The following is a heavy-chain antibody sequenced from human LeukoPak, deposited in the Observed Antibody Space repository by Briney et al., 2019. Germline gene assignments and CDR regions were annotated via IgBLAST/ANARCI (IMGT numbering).Heavy chain of an antibody. Sequence: GGSLRLSCAASGFTVSNAWVSWVRQAPGKGLGWVGRIKPKTDGGTTDYAAPVKGRFTISRDDSENTLYLQMNSLRAEDTAVYYCAKDPGFGELFDWGQGTLVTVSS. CDR3: AKDPGFGELFD. CDR2: IKPKTDGGTT. D-gene: IGHD3-10*01. J-gene: IGHJ4*02. CDR1: GFTVSNAW. V-gene: IGHV3-15*01.